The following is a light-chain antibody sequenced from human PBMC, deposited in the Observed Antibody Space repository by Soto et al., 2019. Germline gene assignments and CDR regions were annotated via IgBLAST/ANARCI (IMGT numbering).Light chain of an antibody. V-gene: IGKV3D-20*02. Sequence: ENVLTRSPGTLSLSPGERATLSCRASQSVSSSHLAWYQQTPGQAPRLLIYAASSRATGIPARFSGSGSGTDFTLTISSLEPEDFAVYYCQQRSNWPPITFGQGTRLEIK. J-gene: IGKJ5*01. CDR2: AAS. CDR1: QSVSSSH. CDR3: QQRSNWPPIT.